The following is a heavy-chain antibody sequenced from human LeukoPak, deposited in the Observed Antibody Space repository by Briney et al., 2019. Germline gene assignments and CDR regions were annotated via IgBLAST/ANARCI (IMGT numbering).Heavy chain of an antibody. CDR1: GFTVSSNY. CDR3: ARVGLYGGSWSYFDY. V-gene: IGHV3-53*01. Sequence: GGSLRLSCAASGFTVSSNYMSWVRQAPGKGLEWVSVIYSGGSTYYADSVKGRFTISRDNSKNTLYLQMNSLRAEDTAVYYCARVGLYGGSWSYFDYGGREPLVPVS. J-gene: IGHJ4*02. D-gene: IGHD6-13*01. CDR2: IYSGGST.